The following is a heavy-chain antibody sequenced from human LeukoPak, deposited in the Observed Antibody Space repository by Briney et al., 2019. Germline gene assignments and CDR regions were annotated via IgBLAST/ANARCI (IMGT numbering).Heavy chain of an antibody. CDR2: IYPGDSDI. J-gene: IGHJ4*02. Sequence: GESLQISCQGSGSPFTRYWIGWVRQMPGKGLEWMGIIYPGDSDIRYSPSFQGQVTISADKSISTAYLQWSNLKAPDTAMYYCARLGNTAMGFDYWGQGTLVTGSS. D-gene: IGHD5-18*01. CDR1: GSPFTRYW. CDR3: ARLGNTAMGFDY. V-gene: IGHV5-51*01.